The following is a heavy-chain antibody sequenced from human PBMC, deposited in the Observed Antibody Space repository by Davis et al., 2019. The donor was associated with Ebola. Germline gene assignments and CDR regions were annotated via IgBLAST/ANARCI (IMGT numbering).Heavy chain of an antibody. CDR2: THVSGST. CDR3: ARVGTIFGVVVNNWFDP. D-gene: IGHD3-3*01. Sequence: LRLSCTVSGLPFTFYGFTWIRQPPGKGLEWIGYTHVSGSTYYNPSLKSRVTILLDKSKTQFSLMLTSVTAADTALYYCARVGTIFGVVVNNWFDPWGQGTLVTVSS. J-gene: IGHJ5*02. CDR1: GLPFTFYGF. V-gene: IGHV4-31*02.